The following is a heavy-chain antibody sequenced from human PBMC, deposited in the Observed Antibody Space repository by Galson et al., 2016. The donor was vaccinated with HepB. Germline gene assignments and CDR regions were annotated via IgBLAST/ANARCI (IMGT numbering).Heavy chain of an antibody. CDR1: GFTFDDYA. D-gene: IGHD6-13*01. Sequence: SLRLSCAASGFTFDDYAMHWVRQAPGKGLEWVSLITWDGGDSYYADSVKGRFTISRDNSKNTFYLQMNSLRAEDTASYYCAKGGGSTWYISPHFVDPWGQGTLVTVSS. CDR3: AKGGGSTWYISPHFVDP. CDR2: ITWDGGDS. V-gene: IGHV3-43D*03. J-gene: IGHJ5*02.